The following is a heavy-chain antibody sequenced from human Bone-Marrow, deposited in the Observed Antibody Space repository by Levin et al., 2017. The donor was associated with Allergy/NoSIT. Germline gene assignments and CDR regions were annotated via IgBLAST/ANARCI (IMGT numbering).Heavy chain of an antibody. J-gene: IGHJ6*04. CDR3: ATGVHEDVVVVVAAGMDV. D-gene: IGHD2-15*01. V-gene: IGHV3-74*01. CDR2: IDRFASGT. Sequence: GGSLRLSCAASGFTFSSHWMHWVRQAPGKGLVWVSQIDRFASGTSYADSVKGRFTISRDNAKNTLFLQMNSLRVEDTGVYYCATGVHEDVVVVVAAGMDVWGKGTTVTVSP. CDR1: GFTFSSHW.